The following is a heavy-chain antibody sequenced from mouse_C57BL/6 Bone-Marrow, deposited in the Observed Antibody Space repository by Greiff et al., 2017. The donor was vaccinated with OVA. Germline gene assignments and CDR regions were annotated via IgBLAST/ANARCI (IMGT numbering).Heavy chain of an antibody. CDR2: INPNNGGT. D-gene: IGHD2-3*01. CDR3: ARRGDGYSYYFDY. CDR1: GYTFTDYN. J-gene: IGHJ2*01. V-gene: IGHV1-18*01. Sequence: EVKLMESGPELVKPGASVKIPCKASGYTFTDYNMDWVKQSHGKSLEWIGDINPNNGGTIYNQKFKGKATLTVDKSSSTAYMELRSLTSEDTAVYYCARRGDGYSYYFDYWGQGTTLTVSS.